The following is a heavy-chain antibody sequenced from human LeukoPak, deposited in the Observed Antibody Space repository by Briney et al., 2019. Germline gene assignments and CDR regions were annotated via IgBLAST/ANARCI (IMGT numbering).Heavy chain of an antibody. CDR2: GHYTGST. V-gene: IGHV4-59*01. Sequence: KPSETLSLTCTVSGGSISSYYWNWIRQPPGKGLEWIGYGHYTGSTNYNPSLKSRVTFSVDTSKNQFSLKLTSVTAADTAVYYCARWGETSALRVHAFDIWGQGTMVTVSS. J-gene: IGHJ3*02. D-gene: IGHD3-10*01. CDR1: GGSISSYY. CDR3: ARWGETSALRVHAFDI.